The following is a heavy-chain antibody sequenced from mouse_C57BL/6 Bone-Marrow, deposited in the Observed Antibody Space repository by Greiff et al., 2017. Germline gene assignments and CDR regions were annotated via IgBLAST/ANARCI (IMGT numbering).Heavy chain of an antibody. V-gene: IGHV1-50*01. CDR2: IDPSDSYT. CDR1: GYTFTSYW. J-gene: IGHJ2*01. D-gene: IGHD2-12*01. Sequence: VQLQQPGAELVKPGASVKLSCKASGYTFTSYWMQWVKQRPGQGLEWIGEIDPSDSYTNYNQKFKGKATLTVDTSSSTAYMQLSSLTSEDSAVYYCARNDGYWGQGTTLTVSS. CDR3: ARNDGY.